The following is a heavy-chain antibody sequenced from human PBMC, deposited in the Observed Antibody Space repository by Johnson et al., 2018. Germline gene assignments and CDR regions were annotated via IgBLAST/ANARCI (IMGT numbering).Heavy chain of an antibody. CDR3: ARPKNYGDYSEYFQH. Sequence: QVQLVEAGGGLVKPGGSLRLSCAASGFTFSDYYMSRIRQAPGKGLEWVSYTSSSCRTIYYAASRKGRVTISRDNAKNSLYLQTNRLRAEEPAVYYRARPKNYGDYSEYFQHWGQGTLVTVSS. V-gene: IGHV3-11*01. D-gene: IGHD4-17*01. CDR2: TSSSCRTI. J-gene: IGHJ1*01. CDR1: GFTFSDYY.